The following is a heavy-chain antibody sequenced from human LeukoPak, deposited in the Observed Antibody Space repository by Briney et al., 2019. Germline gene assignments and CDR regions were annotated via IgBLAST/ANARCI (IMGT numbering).Heavy chain of an antibody. D-gene: IGHD6-13*01. CDR2: IVGSSST. V-gene: IGHV3-21*01. J-gene: IGHJ4*02. CDR1: GFTFSNFA. Sequence: GGSLRLSCAASGFTFSNFAMTWVRQAPGKGLEWVSSIVGSSSTYYADSLKGRFTISRDNAKNSPYLQMNSLRAEDTAVYHCAGIGAGSSRDYWGQGTLVTVSS. CDR3: AGIGAGSSRDY.